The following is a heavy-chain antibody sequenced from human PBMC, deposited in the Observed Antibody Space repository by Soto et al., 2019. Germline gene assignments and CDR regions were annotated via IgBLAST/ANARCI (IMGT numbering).Heavy chain of an antibody. Sequence: QVQLVQSGAEVKKPGSSVKVSCKASGGTFSRFSFNWVRQAPGQGLEWMGGIMPMFGTEKYAQKFQDKVTLTADESTGTAYMELRRLTSGDTAVYYCAIASRYRVDAFDIWCQGTLVSVSS. D-gene: IGHD5-18*01. J-gene: IGHJ3*02. V-gene: IGHV1-69*12. CDR3: AIASRYRVDAFDI. CDR2: IMPMFGTE. CDR1: GGTFSRFS.